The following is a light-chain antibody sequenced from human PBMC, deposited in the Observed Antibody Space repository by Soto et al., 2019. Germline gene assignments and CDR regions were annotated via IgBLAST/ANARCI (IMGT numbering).Light chain of an antibody. V-gene: IGKV3-15*01. CDR1: QSVNND. CDR2: DAS. Sequence: EIVMTQSPATLSVSPGERVTLSCRASQSVNNDLVWSQQKPGQAPRPLIYDASTRAAGIPVRFRGSGSGTDFTLTIISLQSEDLAVYYCQQYNNWPRTFGQGTKLEIK. CDR3: QQYNNWPRT. J-gene: IGKJ2*01.